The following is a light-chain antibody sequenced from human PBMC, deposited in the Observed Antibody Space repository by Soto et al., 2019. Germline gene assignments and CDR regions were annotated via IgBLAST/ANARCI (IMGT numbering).Light chain of an antibody. Sequence: EIVLTQSPGTLSLSPGERATLSCRASQSVNGNYLTWYQQKPGQAPRLLIYGASSRATGIPDRFSGSGSGTDFTLTISRLEPEVFAVYSCQQYGSSFRYTVGQGTKLEIK. CDR2: GAS. J-gene: IGKJ2*01. CDR1: QSVNGNY. CDR3: QQYGSSFRYT. V-gene: IGKV3-20*01.